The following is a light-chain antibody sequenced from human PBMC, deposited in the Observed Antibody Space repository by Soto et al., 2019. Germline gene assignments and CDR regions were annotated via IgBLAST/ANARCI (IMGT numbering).Light chain of an antibody. Sequence: AIQLTQSPSSLSASVGDRIIITCRASQGISSALAWYQQKPGKPPRLLIYGASSLESGVPSRFSGSGFGTDFTLTISNMQPEDFATYYCQQYNTYPLTFGGGTKVEIK. J-gene: IGKJ4*01. V-gene: IGKV1-13*02. CDR2: GAS. CDR1: QGISSA. CDR3: QQYNTYPLT.